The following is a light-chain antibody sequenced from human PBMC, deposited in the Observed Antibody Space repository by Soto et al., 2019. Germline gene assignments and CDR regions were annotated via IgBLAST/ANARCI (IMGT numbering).Light chain of an antibody. Sequence: IQLTQSPSSLSASVGDRVTITCRASQGISSYLGWYQQKPGKAPKLLIYGASTLQSGVPSGFSGSGSGTDFTLTISSLQPDDFATYYCQQHNGYSERMFGQGTKVDIK. CDR2: GAS. CDR3: QQHNGYSERM. CDR1: QGISSY. V-gene: IGKV1-9*01. J-gene: IGKJ1*01.